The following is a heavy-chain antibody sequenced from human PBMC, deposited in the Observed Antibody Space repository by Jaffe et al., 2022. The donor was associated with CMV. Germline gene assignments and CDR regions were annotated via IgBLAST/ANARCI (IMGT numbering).Heavy chain of an antibody. CDR3: ARAGNSGSYRGSFDY. Sequence: EVQLVESGGGLVQPGGSLRLSCAASGFTFSSYWMSWVRQAPGKGLEWVANIKQDGSEKYYVDSVKGRFTISRDNAKNSLYLQMNSLRAEDTAVYYCARAGNSGSYRGSFDYWGQGTLVTVSS. CDR2: IKQDGSEK. CDR1: GFTFSSYW. D-gene: IGHD1-26*01. V-gene: IGHV3-7*03. J-gene: IGHJ4*02.